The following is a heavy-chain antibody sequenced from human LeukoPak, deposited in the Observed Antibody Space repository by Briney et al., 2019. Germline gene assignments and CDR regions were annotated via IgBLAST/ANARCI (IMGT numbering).Heavy chain of an antibody. V-gene: IGHV3-21*01. CDR3: ARAYSGTYGLGYYYMDV. Sequence: GGSLRLSCAASGFIFSSYSMNWVRQAPGKGLEWVSSISSSSTYIYYADSVKGRFTISRDNAKNSLYLQMNSLRAEDTAVYYCARAYSGTYGLGYYYMDVWGKGTTVTISS. J-gene: IGHJ6*03. CDR2: ISSSSTYI. D-gene: IGHD1-26*01. CDR1: GFIFSSYS.